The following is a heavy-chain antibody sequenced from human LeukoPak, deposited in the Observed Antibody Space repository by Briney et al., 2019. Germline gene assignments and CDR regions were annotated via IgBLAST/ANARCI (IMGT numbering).Heavy chain of an antibody. Sequence: GGSLRLSCAASGFTFSSYGMSWVRQAPGKGLEWLAVIWYDGSNKYYADSVKGRFTISRDNSKNTLYLQMNSLRAEDTAVYYCARDHPDYWGQGTLVTVSS. CDR1: GFTFSSYG. V-gene: IGHV3-33*08. CDR3: ARDHPDY. J-gene: IGHJ4*02. CDR2: IWYDGSNK.